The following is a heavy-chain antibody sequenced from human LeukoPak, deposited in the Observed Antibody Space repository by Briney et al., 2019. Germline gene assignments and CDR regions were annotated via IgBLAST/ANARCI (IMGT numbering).Heavy chain of an antibody. V-gene: IGHV4-4*02. Sequence: SETLSLTCAVSGGSISSGNWWTWVRQPPGKGLEWIGEIYHSGSTNYNSSLKSRVTISVDKSKNQFSLKLISVTAADTAVYYCARVQYGSLDFWGQGTLVTVSS. CDR2: IYHSGST. CDR3: ARVQYGSLDF. D-gene: IGHD5-24*01. CDR1: GGSISSGNW. J-gene: IGHJ4*02.